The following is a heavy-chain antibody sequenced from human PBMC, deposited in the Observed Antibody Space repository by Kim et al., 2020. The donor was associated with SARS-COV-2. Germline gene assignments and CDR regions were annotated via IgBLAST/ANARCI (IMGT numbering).Heavy chain of an antibody. J-gene: IGHJ4*02. Sequence: GGSLRLSCAASGFTFSSYAMHWVRQAPGKGLEWVAVISYDGSNKYYADSVKGRFTISRDNSKNTLYLQMNSLRAEDTAVYYCARDVIPAQWELDGLDYWGQGTLVTVSS. CDR2: ISYDGSNK. D-gene: IGHD1-26*01. V-gene: IGHV3-30-3*01. CDR1: GFTFSSYA. CDR3: ARDVIPAQWELDGLDY.